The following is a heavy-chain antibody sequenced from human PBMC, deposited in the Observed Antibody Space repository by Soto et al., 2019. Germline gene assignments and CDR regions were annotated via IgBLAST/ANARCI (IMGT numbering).Heavy chain of an antibody. Sequence: AASVKVSCKASGYSFKDHYMHWVRQAPGRGLEWVGIINPSGEHTNYAQQFRGRVAMTRDTSTSTAYMELRSLRSEDTAVYFCARISCKGGSCYFAFDHWGQVTLVPVSS. J-gene: IGHJ4*02. D-gene: IGHD2-15*01. CDR3: ARISCKGGSCYFAFDH. V-gene: IGHV1-46*02. CDR1: GYSFKDHY. CDR2: INPSGEHT.